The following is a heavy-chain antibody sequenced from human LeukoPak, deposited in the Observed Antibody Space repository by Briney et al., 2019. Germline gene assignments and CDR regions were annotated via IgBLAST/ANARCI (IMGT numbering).Heavy chain of an antibody. CDR3: TWLYSDAFNI. Sequence: GGSLRLSCAVSGVPLNNAWMSWVGQAPGKGLEWVGRIKGKSAGGTTDYAAPVKGRFTILKDDSENTLYLQMNSLTTEDTAVYYCTWLYSDAFNIWGQGTMVTVSS. CDR1: GVPLNNAW. V-gene: IGHV3-15*01. D-gene: IGHD2-15*01. CDR2: IKGKSAGGTT. J-gene: IGHJ3*02.